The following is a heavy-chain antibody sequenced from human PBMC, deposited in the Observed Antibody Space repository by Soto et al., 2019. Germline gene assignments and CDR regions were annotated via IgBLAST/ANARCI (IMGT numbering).Heavy chain of an antibody. J-gene: IGHJ4*02. D-gene: IGHD6-13*01. CDR1: GFTVSSNY. V-gene: IGHV3-53*01. CDR2: IYSGGST. CDR3: ARDGGPYSSSWTDY. Sequence: GGSLRLSCAASGFTVSSNYMSWVRQAPGKGLEWVSVIYSGGSTYYADSVKGRFTISRDNSKNTLYLQMNSLRAEDTAVYYCARDGGPYSSSWTDYWGQGTLVTVSS.